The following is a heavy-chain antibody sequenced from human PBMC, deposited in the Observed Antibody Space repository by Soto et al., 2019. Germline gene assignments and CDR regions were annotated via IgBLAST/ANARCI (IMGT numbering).Heavy chain of an antibody. CDR1: GYTLTSYG. CDR3: ARVGRLEGHYYYYYMDV. D-gene: IGHD1-1*01. Sequence: ASVKVSCKASGYTLTSYGISWVRQAPGQGLEWMGWISAYNGNTNYAQKLQGRVTMTTDTSTSTAYMELRSLRSDDTAVYYCARVGRLEGHYYYYYMDVWGKGTTVTVSS. J-gene: IGHJ6*03. CDR2: ISAYNGNT. V-gene: IGHV1-18*01.